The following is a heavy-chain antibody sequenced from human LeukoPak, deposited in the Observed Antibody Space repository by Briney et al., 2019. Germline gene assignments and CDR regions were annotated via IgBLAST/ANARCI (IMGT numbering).Heavy chain of an antibody. Sequence: SVKVSCKASGGTFSSYAISWVRQAPGQGLEWMGGIIPIFGTANYAQKFQGRVTITADESTSTAYMELSSLRSEDTAVYYCARDVRYCSSTSCASVEVRPDYWGQGTLVTVSS. V-gene: IGHV1-69*13. CDR1: GGTFSSYA. J-gene: IGHJ4*02. CDR3: ARDVRYCSSTSCASVEVRPDY. D-gene: IGHD2-2*01. CDR2: IIPIFGTA.